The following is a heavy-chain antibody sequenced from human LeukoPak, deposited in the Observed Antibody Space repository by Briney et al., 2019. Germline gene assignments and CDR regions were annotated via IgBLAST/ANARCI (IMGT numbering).Heavy chain of an antibody. D-gene: IGHD3-10*01. V-gene: IGHV1-18*01. CDR3: ARQVDSTMALPDY. CDR1: GYTFSSYG. CDR2: ISAYNGKT. Sequence: GASVTVSCTASGYTFSSYGVSWVRQAPGQGLGWMGWISAYNGKTNYAQKLQGRVTMTTDTSTSTAYMELRSLRSDDTAVYYCARQVDSTMALPDYWGQGTLVTVSS. J-gene: IGHJ4*02.